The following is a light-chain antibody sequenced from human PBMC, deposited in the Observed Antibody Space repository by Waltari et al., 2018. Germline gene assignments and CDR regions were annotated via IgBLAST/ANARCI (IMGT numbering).Light chain of an antibody. CDR2: ATS. CDR3: LQSYSLSLFT. J-gene: IGKJ3*01. CDR1: QSMSSF. Sequence: DIQVTQSPSSLSASVGDRVTIPCRASQSMSSFLNWYQQKPGKAPRPLISATSNLQSGVPSRFSGSGSGADCTLTINSLQPEDFATYYCLQSYSLSLFTFGPGTRVDIK. V-gene: IGKV1-39*01.